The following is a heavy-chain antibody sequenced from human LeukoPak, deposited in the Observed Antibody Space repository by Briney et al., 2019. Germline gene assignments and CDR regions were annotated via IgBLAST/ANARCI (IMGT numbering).Heavy chain of an antibody. V-gene: IGHV3-33*01. CDR2: IWYDGSNK. J-gene: IGHJ6*04. Sequence: GGSLRLSCAASGFTFSSYGMHWVRQAPGKGLEWVAAIWYDGSNKYYADSVRGRFTISRDNSKNTLYLQMNSLRAEDTAVYYCARDRTIYYDILTGYPASYGMDVWGKGPTVTVSS. CDR3: ARDRTIYYDILTGYPASYGMDV. D-gene: IGHD3-9*01. CDR1: GFTFSSYG.